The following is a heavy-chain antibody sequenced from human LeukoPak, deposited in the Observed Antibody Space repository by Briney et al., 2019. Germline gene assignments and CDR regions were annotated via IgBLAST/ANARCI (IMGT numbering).Heavy chain of an antibody. CDR2: IYYSGST. D-gene: IGHD1-26*01. J-gene: IGHJ4*02. CDR1: GYSISSGYY. Sequence: SETLSLTCTVSGYSISSGYYWGWIRQSPGKGLEWIGSIYYSGSTHYNPSLKSRVPISVDTSKNQFSLKLTSVTAADTAMYYCARDGVRLVGAWDYFDYWGQGTLVTVSS. V-gene: IGHV4-38-2*02. CDR3: ARDGVRLVGAWDYFDY.